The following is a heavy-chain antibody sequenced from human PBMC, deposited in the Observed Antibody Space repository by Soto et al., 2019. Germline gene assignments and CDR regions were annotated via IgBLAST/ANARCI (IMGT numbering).Heavy chain of an antibody. CDR1: GGSISSSSYY. D-gene: IGHD6-19*01. Sequence: PSETLSLTCTVSGGSISSSSYYWGWIRQPPGKGLEWIGSIYYSGSTYYNPSLKSRVTISVDTSKNQFSLKLSSVTAADMAVYYCASSGWYIPFDYWGQGTLVTVSS. J-gene: IGHJ4*02. CDR3: ASSGWYIPFDY. CDR2: IYYSGST. V-gene: IGHV4-39*01.